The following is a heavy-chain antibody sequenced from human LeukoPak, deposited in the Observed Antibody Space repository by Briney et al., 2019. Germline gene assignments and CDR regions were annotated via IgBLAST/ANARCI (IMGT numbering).Heavy chain of an antibody. CDR2: IYYSGST. D-gene: IGHD3-10*01. J-gene: IGHJ4*02. CDR1: GGSISSSSYY. V-gene: IGHV4-39*01. Sequence: PSETLSLTCTVSGGSISSSSYYWGWIRQPPGKGLEWIGSIYYSGSTYYNPSLKSRVTISVDTSKDQFSLKLSSVTAADTAVYYCARLGVLWFGELPFDYWGQGTLVTVSS. CDR3: ARLGVLWFGELPFDY.